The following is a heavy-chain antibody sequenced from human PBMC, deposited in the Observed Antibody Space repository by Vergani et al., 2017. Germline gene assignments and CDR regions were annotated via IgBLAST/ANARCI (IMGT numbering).Heavy chain of an antibody. Sequence: EVQLVQSGAEVKTPGESLKISCKGSGYSFTSYWIGWVRQMPGKGLEWMGIIYPGDSDTRYSPSFQGQVTISADKSISTAYLQWSSLKASDTAMYYCARDMVRGVGGRINYYYYYGMDVWGQGTTVTVSS. CDR2: IYPGDSDT. CDR1: GYSFTSYW. CDR3: ARDMVRGVGGRINYYYYYGMDV. V-gene: IGHV5-51*01. J-gene: IGHJ6*02. D-gene: IGHD3-10*01.